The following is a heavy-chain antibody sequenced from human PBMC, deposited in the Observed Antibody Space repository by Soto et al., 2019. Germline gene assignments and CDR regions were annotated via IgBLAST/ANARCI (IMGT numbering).Heavy chain of an antibody. CDR2: IYYSGST. D-gene: IGHD6-13*01. V-gene: IGHV4-30-4*01. CDR1: AGSICSGDYY. J-gene: IGHJ6*02. CDR3: ARGVAAADTVLYYYYGMDV. Sequence: QVQLQESGPGLVKPSQTLSLTCTVSAGSICSGDYYWSWIRQPPGKGLEWIGYIYYSGSTYYNPSLKSRVTISVDTSKNQFSLKLSSVTAADTAVYYCARGVAAADTVLYYYYGMDVWGQGTTVTVSS.